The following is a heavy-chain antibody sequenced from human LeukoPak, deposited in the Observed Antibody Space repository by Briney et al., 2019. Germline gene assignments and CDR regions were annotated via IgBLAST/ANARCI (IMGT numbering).Heavy chain of an antibody. D-gene: IGHD3-3*01. Sequence: PSGTLSLTCAVSGGSISSGGYSWSWIRQPPGKGLEWIGYIYHSGSTYYNPSLKSRVTISVDRSKNQFSLKLSSVTAADTAVYYCALGAYYDFWSGPPLLWGQGTLVTVSS. CDR2: IYHSGST. V-gene: IGHV4-30-2*01. J-gene: IGHJ4*02. CDR1: GGSISSGGYS. CDR3: ALGAYYDFWSGPPLL.